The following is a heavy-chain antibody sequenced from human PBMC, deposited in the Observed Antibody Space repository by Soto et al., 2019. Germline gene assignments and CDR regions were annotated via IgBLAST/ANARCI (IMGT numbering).Heavy chain of an antibody. CDR3: ARGTTFGARWFDP. Sequence: PSETLSLTCGVYGGSFSGYYWSWIRQPPGKGLEWIGEINHSGSTNYNPSLKSRVTISVDTSKNQFSLKLSSVTAADTAVYYCARGTTFGARWFDPWGQGTLVTVSS. CDR1: GGSFSGYY. J-gene: IGHJ5*02. D-gene: IGHD3-10*02. CDR2: INHSGST. V-gene: IGHV4-34*01.